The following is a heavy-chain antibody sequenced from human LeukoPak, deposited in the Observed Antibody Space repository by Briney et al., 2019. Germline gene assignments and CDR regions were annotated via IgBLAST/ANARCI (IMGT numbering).Heavy chain of an antibody. CDR3: ARLVEYQLPFDH. V-gene: IGHV4-34*01. CDR1: GGSFSGYY. J-gene: IGHJ4*02. D-gene: IGHD1-1*01. CDR2: INHSGST. Sequence: SETLSLTCAVYGGSFSGYYWSWIRQPPGKGLEWIGEINHSGSTNYNPSLKSRVTISVDTSKNQFSLKLSSVTAADTAVYYCARLVEYQLPFDHWGQGTLVTVSS.